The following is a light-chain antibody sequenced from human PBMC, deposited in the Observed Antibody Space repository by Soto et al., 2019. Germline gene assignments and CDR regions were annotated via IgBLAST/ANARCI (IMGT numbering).Light chain of an antibody. V-gene: IGLV1-47*02. CDR2: YNN. J-gene: IGLJ1*01. CDR3: AAWDASLSACV. CDR1: DSNIGSNS. Sequence: QSVLTQPPSASGTAGQVVTISCSGGDSNIGSNSVYWYQHLPRMAPKLLIYYNNQRPSGVPGRFSGSRSGTSASLAIVRLRSEDEAVYYCAAWDASLSACVFGNGTKVTVL.